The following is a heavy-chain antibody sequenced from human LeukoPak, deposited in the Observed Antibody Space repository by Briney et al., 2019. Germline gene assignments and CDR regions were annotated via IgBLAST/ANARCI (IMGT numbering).Heavy chain of an antibody. Sequence: PSETLSLTCTVSGGSISSSSYYWGWIRQPPGKGLEWIGSIYYSGSTYYNPSLKSRVTISVDTSKNQFSLKLSSVTAADTAVYYCARDLLQAYCGGDCGGWFDPWGQGTLVTVSS. V-gene: IGHV4-39*07. CDR1: GGSISSSSYY. CDR2: IYYSGST. J-gene: IGHJ5*02. CDR3: ARDLLQAYCGGDCGGWFDP. D-gene: IGHD2-21*02.